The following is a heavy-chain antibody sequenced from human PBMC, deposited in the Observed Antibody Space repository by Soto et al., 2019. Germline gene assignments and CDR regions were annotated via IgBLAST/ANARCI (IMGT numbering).Heavy chain of an antibody. D-gene: IGHD4-4*01. Sequence: QLQLQESGPGLVKPSETLSLTCTVSGGSISSSSYYWGWIRQPPGKGLEWIGSIYYSGSTYYNPSLKSRVTISVDTSKNQFSLKLSSVTAADTAVYYCARHERDYRSGRFGWFDPWGQGTLVTVSS. CDR2: IYYSGST. V-gene: IGHV4-39*01. CDR1: GGSISSSSYY. CDR3: ARHERDYRSGRFGWFDP. J-gene: IGHJ5*02.